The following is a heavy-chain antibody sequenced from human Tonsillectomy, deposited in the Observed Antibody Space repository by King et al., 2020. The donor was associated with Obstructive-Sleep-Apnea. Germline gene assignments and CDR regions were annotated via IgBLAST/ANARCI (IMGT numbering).Heavy chain of an antibody. CDR2: IRSRNFGGTT. V-gene: IGHV3-49*03. Sequence: VQVVESGGGSVQPGRSLRLSCTTSGFVFGDFPMSWFRQAPGKGLECVGFIRSRNFGGTTEYAPSVKGRFTISRDDSKSIAYLQMNSLKTEDTAFYYCARGRFVDYDSSDNYYRPFAPWGQGTLVTVSS. CDR1: GFVFGDFP. J-gene: IGHJ5*02. CDR3: ARGRFVDYDSSDNYYRPFAP. D-gene: IGHD3-22*01.